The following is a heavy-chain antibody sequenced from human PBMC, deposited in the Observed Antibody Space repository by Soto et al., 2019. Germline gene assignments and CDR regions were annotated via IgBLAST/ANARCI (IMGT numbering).Heavy chain of an antibody. V-gene: IGHV3-30*04. Sequence: GGSLRLSCAASGFTFNNYVMHWVRQAPGKGLEWVAGISHDGGSEHYADSVKGRFTISRDNSKNTLNLQMNSLRAEDTAVYYCAREIYDDYDSSGFDHWGQGTLVTVSS. CDR3: AREIYDDYDSSGFDH. J-gene: IGHJ4*02. D-gene: IGHD3-22*01. CDR2: ISHDGGSE. CDR1: GFTFNNYV.